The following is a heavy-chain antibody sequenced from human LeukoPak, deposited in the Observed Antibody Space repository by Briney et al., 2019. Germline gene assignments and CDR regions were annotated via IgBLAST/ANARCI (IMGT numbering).Heavy chain of an antibody. V-gene: IGHV3-23*01. CDR2: ISGSGSDT. CDR1: GFTFSRFA. J-gene: IGHJ4*02. Sequence: GGCLRLSCAASGFTFSRFAMSWVRQAPGKGLEWVSAISGSGSDTYYADSGKGRFTVSRDNSKNTLYLQMNSLRAEDTALYYCAKDRYGDYSFEYWGQGTLVTVSS. D-gene: IGHD4-17*01. CDR3: AKDRYGDYSFEY.